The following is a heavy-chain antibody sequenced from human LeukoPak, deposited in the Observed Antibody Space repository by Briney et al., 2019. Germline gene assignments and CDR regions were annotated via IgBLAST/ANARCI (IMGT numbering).Heavy chain of an antibody. J-gene: IGHJ4*02. CDR2: ISWNSGSI. CDR3: AREVYDFWSGFPDY. D-gene: IGHD3-3*01. Sequence: GRSLRLSCAASGFTFDDYAMHWVRQVPGKGLEWVSGISWNSGSIGYADSVKGRFTISRDNAKNTLYLQMNSLRAEDTAVYYCAREVYDFWSGFPDYWGQGTLVTVSS. CDR1: GFTFDDYA. V-gene: IGHV3-9*01.